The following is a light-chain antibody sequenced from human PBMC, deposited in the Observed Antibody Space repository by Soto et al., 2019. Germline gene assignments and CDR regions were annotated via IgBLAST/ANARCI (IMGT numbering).Light chain of an antibody. V-gene: IGKV1-39*01. CDR1: QTISSW. Sequence: DIQMTQSPSTLSGYVGDRVTITCRASQTISSWLAWYQQKPGTAPKLLIDDASSLQSGVPSRCSGRGSVKDVTLTISSLPPEDLATYYCQQSYSTPKTFGQGTKVDIK. J-gene: IGKJ1*01. CDR2: DAS. CDR3: QQSYSTPKT.